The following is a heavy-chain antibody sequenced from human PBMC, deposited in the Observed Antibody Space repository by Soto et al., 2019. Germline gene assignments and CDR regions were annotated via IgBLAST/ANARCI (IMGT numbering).Heavy chain of an antibody. CDR3: AHLPAAGSPFDY. J-gene: IGHJ4*02. Sequence: QITLKESCPTLVKPTQTLTLTCTFSGFSLSTSGVGVGWIRQPPGKALEWLALIYWDDDKRYSPSLKSRLTITKDTSKNQVVLTMTNMDPVDTATYYCAHLPAAGSPFDYWGQGTLVTVSS. CDR2: IYWDDDK. CDR1: GFSLSTSGVG. V-gene: IGHV2-5*02. D-gene: IGHD3-10*01.